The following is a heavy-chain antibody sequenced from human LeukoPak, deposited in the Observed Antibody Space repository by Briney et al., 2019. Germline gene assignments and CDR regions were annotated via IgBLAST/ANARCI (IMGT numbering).Heavy chain of an antibody. D-gene: IGHD3-3*01. CDR3: AKGRARFLECLLYSYYYGMDV. CDR2: ISGSGGST. J-gene: IGHJ6*02. CDR1: GFTFSSYA. V-gene: IGHV3-23*01. Sequence: PGGSLRLSCAASGFTFSSYAMGWVRQAPGKGLEWVSAISGSGGSTYYADSVKGRFTISRDNSKNTLYLQMNSLRAEDTAVYYCAKGRARFLECLLYSYYYGMDVWGQGTTVTVSS.